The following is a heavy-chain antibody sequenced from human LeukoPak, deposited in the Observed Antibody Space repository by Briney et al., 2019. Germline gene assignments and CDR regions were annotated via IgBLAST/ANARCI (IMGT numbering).Heavy chain of an antibody. D-gene: IGHD5-18*01. J-gene: IGHJ4*02. V-gene: IGHV5-51*01. CDR3: ARHGIQLWLPPEDY. Sequence: GLGWGXXIYPGGSETRYSPSFQGQVTISADKSISTAYLQWSSLKASDTAMYYCARHGIQLWLPPEDYWGQGTLVTVSS. CDR2: IYPGGSET.